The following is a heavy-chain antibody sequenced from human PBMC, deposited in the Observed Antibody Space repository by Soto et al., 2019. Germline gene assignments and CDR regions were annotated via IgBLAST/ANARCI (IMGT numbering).Heavy chain of an antibody. D-gene: IGHD3-22*01. CDR1: GDSIRSAGYY. CDR3: ARCLTYYYDSSGPFDY. CDR2: IYYSGST. J-gene: IGHJ4*02. V-gene: IGHV4-31*03. Sequence: SETLSLTCTVSGDSIRSAGYYWSWIRQHPGKGLEWIGYIYYSGSTYYNPSLKSRLTMSIDTSKRQFSLRLKSVTAADTAVYYCARCLTYYYDSSGPFDYWGQGTLVTVSS.